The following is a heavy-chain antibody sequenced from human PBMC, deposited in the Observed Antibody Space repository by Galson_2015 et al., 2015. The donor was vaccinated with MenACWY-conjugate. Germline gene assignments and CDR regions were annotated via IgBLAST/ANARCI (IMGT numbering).Heavy chain of an antibody. J-gene: IGHJ4*02. D-gene: IGHD1-26*01. V-gene: IGHV7-4-1*02. CDR2: INTNTGNP. CDR1: GYTFNNYG. CDR3: ARDVGATTFDD. Sequence: SVKVSCKASGYTFNNYGMNWVRQAPGQGLEWMGWINTNTGNPTYAQGFTGRFVFSLDTSVSTAYLQISSLKAEDTAVYYCARDVGATTFDDWGRGTLVTVSS.